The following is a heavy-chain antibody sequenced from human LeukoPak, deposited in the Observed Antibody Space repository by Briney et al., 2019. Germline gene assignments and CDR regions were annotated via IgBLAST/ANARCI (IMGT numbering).Heavy chain of an antibody. Sequence: GGSLRPSCAASGFTFSSYGMPWVRQAPGKGLEWVAVISYDGSNKYYADSVKGRFTISRDNSKNTLYLQMNSLRAEDTAVYYCAREQWELYYWGQGTLVTVSS. V-gene: IGHV3-30*03. CDR3: AREQWELYY. D-gene: IGHD1-26*01. CDR2: ISYDGSNK. J-gene: IGHJ4*02. CDR1: GFTFSSYG.